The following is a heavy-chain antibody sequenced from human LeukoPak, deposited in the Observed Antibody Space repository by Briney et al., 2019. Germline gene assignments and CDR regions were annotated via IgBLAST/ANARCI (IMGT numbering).Heavy chain of an antibody. J-gene: IGHJ4*02. CDR3: ARAGVRGWYYFDY. Sequence: ALIYTTGTPNYTPSLKSRVTMSVDTSKNQFSLKLSSVTAADTAVYYCARAGVRGWYYFDYWGQGTLVTVSS. D-gene: IGHD6-19*01. CDR2: IYTTGTP. V-gene: IGHV4-4*07.